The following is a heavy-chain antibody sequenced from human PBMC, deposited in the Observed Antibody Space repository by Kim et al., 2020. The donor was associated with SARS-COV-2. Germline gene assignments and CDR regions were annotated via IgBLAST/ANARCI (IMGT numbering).Heavy chain of an antibody. Sequence: ADSVKGRFTISRDNSKNTLYLQMNSLRAEDTAVYYCAKDTSPWGRSFFDIWGQGTMVTVSS. V-gene: IGHV3-23*01. J-gene: IGHJ3*02. CDR3: AKDTSPWGRSFFDI. D-gene: IGHD2-15*01.